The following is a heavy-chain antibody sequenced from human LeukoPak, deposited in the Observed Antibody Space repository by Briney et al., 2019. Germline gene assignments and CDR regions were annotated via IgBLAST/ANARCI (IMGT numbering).Heavy chain of an antibody. D-gene: IGHD3-3*01. CDR3: AKQSGSYVTNTFHI. V-gene: IGHV3-23*01. Sequence: PGGSLRLSCVASGFTLSTYAMSWVRQAPGKGLEWVSSISGSGSGGDRTDYADSMKGRFTISRDNFKNTLDLRMNSLRAEDTALYYCAKQSGSYVTNTFHIWGQGTMVTVSS. J-gene: IGHJ3*02. CDR1: GFTLSTYA. CDR2: ISGSGSGGDRT.